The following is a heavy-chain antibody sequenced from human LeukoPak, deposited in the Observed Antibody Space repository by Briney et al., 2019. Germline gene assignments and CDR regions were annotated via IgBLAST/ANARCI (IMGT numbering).Heavy chain of an antibody. V-gene: IGHV4-30-2*01. CDR3: ARDTHHYDSSDYHY. Sequence: SQTLSLTCTVSGGSISSGGYYWSWIRQPPGKGLEWIGWENYYNVSLKSRVTISVDRSKNQFSLKLSSVTAADTAVYYCARDTHHYDSSDYHYWGQGTLVTVSS. D-gene: IGHD3-22*01. J-gene: IGHJ4*02. CDR2: EN. CDR1: GGSISSGGYY.